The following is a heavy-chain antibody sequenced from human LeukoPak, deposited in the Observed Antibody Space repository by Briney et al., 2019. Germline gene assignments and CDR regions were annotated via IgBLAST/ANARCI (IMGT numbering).Heavy chain of an antibody. J-gene: IGHJ4*02. V-gene: IGHV3-23*01. D-gene: IGHD6-13*01. CDR1: GFTFSSYW. CDR2: ISGSGGST. CDR3: AKDPNRIAAAGTVLFDY. Sequence: GGSLRLSCAASGFTFSSYWMHWVRQAPGKGLEWVSAISGSGGSTYYADSVKGRFTISRDNSKNTLYLQMNSLRAEDTAVYYCAKDPNRIAAAGTVLFDYWGQGTLVTVSS.